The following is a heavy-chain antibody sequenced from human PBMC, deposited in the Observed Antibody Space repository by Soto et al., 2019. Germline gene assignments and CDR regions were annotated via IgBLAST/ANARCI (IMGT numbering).Heavy chain of an antibody. D-gene: IGHD3-16*01. CDR2: IYYSGST. CDR3: ARQKDYVLPYFDY. CDR1: GGSISSSSYY. V-gene: IGHV4-39*01. Sequence: SETLSLTCTVSGGSISSSSYYWGWIRQPPGKGLEWIGSIYYSGSTYYNPSLKSRVTISVDTSKNQFSLKLSSVTAADTAVYYCARQKDYVLPYFDYWGQGTLVTVS. J-gene: IGHJ4*02.